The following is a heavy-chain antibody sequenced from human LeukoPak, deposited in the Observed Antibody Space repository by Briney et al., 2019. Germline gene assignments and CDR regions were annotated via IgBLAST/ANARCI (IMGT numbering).Heavy chain of an antibody. CDR3: ARDFPSDIVVVPAPTLYYYYGMDV. Sequence: GGSLRLSCAASGFTFSSYWMSWVRQAPGKGLEWVANIKQDGSEKYYVDSVKGRFTISRDNAKNSLYLQMNSLRAEDTAVYYCARDFPSDIVVVPAPTLYYYYGMDVWGQGTTVTVSS. V-gene: IGHV3-7*01. CDR2: IKQDGSEK. CDR1: GFTFSSYW. J-gene: IGHJ6*02. D-gene: IGHD2-2*01.